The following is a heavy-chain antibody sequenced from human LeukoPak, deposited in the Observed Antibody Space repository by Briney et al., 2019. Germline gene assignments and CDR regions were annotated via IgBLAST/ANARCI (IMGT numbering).Heavy chain of an antibody. Sequence: GGSLRLSCAASGLTVTNNYWNWVRQPPGKGPEWISLIYSNGDTRYADSVKGRFPFSRDNSKNTLYLQMNSLRAEDTAVYYCTYGDFPLTYWGQGTLVSVSS. V-gene: IGHV3-66*01. CDR2: IYSNGDT. CDR3: TYGDFPLTY. D-gene: IGHD4-17*01. CDR1: GLTVTNNY. J-gene: IGHJ4*02.